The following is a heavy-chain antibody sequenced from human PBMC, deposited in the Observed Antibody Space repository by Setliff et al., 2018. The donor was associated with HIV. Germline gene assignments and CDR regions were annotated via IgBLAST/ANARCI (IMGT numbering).Heavy chain of an antibody. J-gene: IGHJ5*02. V-gene: IGHV1-18*01. CDR3: ARGGPARVALLYWFDP. D-gene: IGHD2-21*01. CDR2: INTYNGNT. CDR1: GYNFVGYG. Sequence: ASVKVSCKASGYNFVGYGINWLRQAPGQGLEWMGWINTYNGNTKYGQKFQGSVTMTTDTSTSTVHMELRNLRSDDTAVYFCARGGPARVALLYWFDPWGQGTLVTVSS.